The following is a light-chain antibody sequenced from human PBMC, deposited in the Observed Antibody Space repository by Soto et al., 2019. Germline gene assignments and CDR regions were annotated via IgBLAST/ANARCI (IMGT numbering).Light chain of an antibody. CDR2: GAS. J-gene: IGKJ2*01. Sequence: EVVMTQSPATLSVSPGERATLSCRASQSVSSNLAWYQQKPGQAPRLLIYGASTRAAGIPVRFSGSGSATEFTLTISSLQSEDFGVYYCQQRSNWPPRAYTFGQGTKLEIK. V-gene: IGKV3D-15*01. CDR3: QQRSNWPPRAYT. CDR1: QSVSSN.